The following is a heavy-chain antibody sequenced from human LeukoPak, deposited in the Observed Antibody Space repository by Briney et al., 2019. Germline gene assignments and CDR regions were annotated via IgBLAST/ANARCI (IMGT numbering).Heavy chain of an antibody. CDR2: ISSSSSTI. CDR1: GFTFSSYS. Sequence: GGSLRLSCAASGFTFSSYSMNWVRQAPGKGLEWVSYISSSSSTIYYADSVKGRLTISRDNAKNSLYLQMNSLRAEDTAVYYCARASGIAAAGFDYWGQGTLVTVSS. CDR3: ARASGIAAAGFDY. J-gene: IGHJ4*02. V-gene: IGHV3-48*01. D-gene: IGHD6-13*01.